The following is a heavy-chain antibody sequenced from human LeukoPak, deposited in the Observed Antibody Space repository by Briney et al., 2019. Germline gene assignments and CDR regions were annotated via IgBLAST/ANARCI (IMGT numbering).Heavy chain of an antibody. J-gene: IGHJ6*03. D-gene: IGHD5-12*01. CDR2: INHSGST. Sequence: PSETLSLTCAVYGGSFSGYYWSWIRQPPGKGLEWIGEINHSGSTNYNPSLKSGVTISVDTSKNQFSLKLSSVTAADTAVYYCARGRGGYALYYYYYMDVWGKGTTVTVSS. CDR3: ARGRGGYALYYYYYMDV. V-gene: IGHV4-34*01. CDR1: GGSFSGYY.